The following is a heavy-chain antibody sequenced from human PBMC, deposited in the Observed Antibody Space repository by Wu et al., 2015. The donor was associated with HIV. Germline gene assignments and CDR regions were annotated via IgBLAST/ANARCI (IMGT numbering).Heavy chain of an antibody. D-gene: IGHD3-22*01. CDR1: GYNFINYG. Sequence: QVQLVQSGTEVKKPGASVKISCKTSGYNFINYGITWVRQAPGQGLEWMAWISVYNGNTNYAQNLQDRVTMTTDTSTSTAYMELRRLRSDDTAVYFCARMEITMVVVVTHDALDIWGQGTMGHRLF. CDR2: ISVYNGNT. CDR3: ARMEITMVVVVTHDALDI. V-gene: IGHV1-18*01. J-gene: IGHJ3*02.